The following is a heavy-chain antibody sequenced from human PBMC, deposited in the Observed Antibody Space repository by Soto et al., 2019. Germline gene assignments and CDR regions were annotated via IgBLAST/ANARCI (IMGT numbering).Heavy chain of an antibody. CDR3: TRGGGDY. CDR1: GGSISGYY. J-gene: IGHJ4*02. Sequence: QVQLQESGPGLVKPSETLSLTCTVSGGSISGYYWIWIRQPPGKGLEWIGYIYNSGSTNYNPSLKSRVTISVDTSKNQFSLKLTSVTAPDTAVYYCTRGGGDYWGQGALVTVSS. CDR2: IYNSGST. V-gene: IGHV4-59*01. D-gene: IGHD6-25*01.